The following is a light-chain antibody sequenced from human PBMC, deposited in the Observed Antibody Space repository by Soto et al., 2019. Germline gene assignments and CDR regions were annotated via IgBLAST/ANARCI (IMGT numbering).Light chain of an antibody. CDR1: QSVSSY. Sequence: EIVLTQSPATLSLSPGERATISCRASQSVSSYLAWYQQKPGQAPRLLIYDASNRATGIPARFSGSGSGTDFTLTISSLEPEDFAVYHCQQRSNWLWTFGQGTKVDIK. J-gene: IGKJ1*01. CDR3: QQRSNWLWT. CDR2: DAS. V-gene: IGKV3-11*01.